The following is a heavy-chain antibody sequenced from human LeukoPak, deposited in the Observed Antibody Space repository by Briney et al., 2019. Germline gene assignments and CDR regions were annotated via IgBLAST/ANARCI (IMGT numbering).Heavy chain of an antibody. D-gene: IGHD2-2*02. J-gene: IGHJ4*02. Sequence: GGSLRLSCAASGFTFSSYAMSWVRQAPGKGLEWVSAISGSGGSTYYAASVKGRFNISRDNSKNTLYLQMNSLRAEDTAVYYCAKGSSTSCYSFVDYWGQGTLVTVSS. CDR3: AKGSSTSCYSFVDY. CDR2: ISGSGGST. V-gene: IGHV3-23*01. CDR1: GFTFSSYA.